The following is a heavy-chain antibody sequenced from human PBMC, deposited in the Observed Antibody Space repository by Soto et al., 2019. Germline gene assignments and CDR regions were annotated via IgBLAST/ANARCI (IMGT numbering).Heavy chain of an antibody. CDR1: GYTFTSYG. CDR3: ARDSDYSMDVYWFDP. J-gene: IGHJ5*02. Sequence: GASVKVSCKASGYTFTSYGISWVRQAPGQGLEWMGWISAYNGNTNNEQKLQGRVTMTTDTSTSTAYMELRSLRSDDTAVYYCARDSDYSMDVYWFDPWGQGTLVTVSS. D-gene: IGHD4-4*01. CDR2: ISAYNGNT. V-gene: IGHV1-18*01.